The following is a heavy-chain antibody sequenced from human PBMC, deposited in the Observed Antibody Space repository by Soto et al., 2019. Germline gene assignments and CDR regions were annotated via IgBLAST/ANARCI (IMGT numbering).Heavy chain of an antibody. J-gene: IGHJ6*02. CDR2: IIPIFGTA. V-gene: IGHV1-69*13. CDR1: GGTFSSYA. D-gene: IGHD3-3*01. CDR3: ARDNPTIFGVVIRRPDYYYYGMDV. Sequence: SVKVSCKASGGTFSSYASSWVRQAPGQGLEWMGWIIPIFGTANYAQKFQGRVTITADESTSTAYMELSSLRSEDTAVYYCARDNPTIFGVVIRRPDYYYYGMDVWGQGTTVTVSS.